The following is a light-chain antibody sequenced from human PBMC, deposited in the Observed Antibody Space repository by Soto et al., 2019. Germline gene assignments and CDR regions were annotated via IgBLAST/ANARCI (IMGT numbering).Light chain of an antibody. CDR3: VLYMGSGISV. CDR1: SGSVSTSYY. J-gene: IGLJ2*01. CDR2: NTN. Sequence: QAVVTQEPSFSVSPGRTVTLTCGLSSGSVSTSYYPSWYQQTPGQAPRTLIYNTNTRSSGVPGRFSGSILGNKAALTITGAQADDESEYYCVLYMGSGISVFGGGTKVTVL. V-gene: IGLV8-61*01.